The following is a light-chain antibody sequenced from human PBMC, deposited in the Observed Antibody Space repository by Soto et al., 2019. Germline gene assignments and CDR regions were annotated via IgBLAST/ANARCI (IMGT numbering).Light chain of an antibody. V-gene: IGKV3-20*01. Sequence: EIVLTQSPGTLSLSPGERATLSCRASQSVSSSFLAWYQQKPGRAPRLLIYGASSRATGIPDRFSGSGSGTNFTLTISRLDPEDFAVDYCQQYSSSAWTFGQGTKVEIK. J-gene: IGKJ1*01. CDR1: QSVSSSF. CDR3: QQYSSSAWT. CDR2: GAS.